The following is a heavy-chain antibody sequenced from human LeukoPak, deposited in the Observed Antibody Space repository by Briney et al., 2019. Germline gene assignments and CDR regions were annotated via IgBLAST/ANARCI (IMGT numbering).Heavy chain of an antibody. V-gene: IGHV3-53*01. CDR2: IFSNGDT. CDR1: EFTVSRNY. CDR3: ARDAPQVPAAGVLAS. J-gene: IGHJ5*02. D-gene: IGHD6-13*01. Sequence: PGGSLRLSCTASEFTVSRNYMLWVRQAPGKGLEWVSLIFSNGDTHYADSVKGRFTISRDISKNTLYLQMNGLRTEDTAMYYCARDAPQVPAAGVLASWGQGTLVTVSS.